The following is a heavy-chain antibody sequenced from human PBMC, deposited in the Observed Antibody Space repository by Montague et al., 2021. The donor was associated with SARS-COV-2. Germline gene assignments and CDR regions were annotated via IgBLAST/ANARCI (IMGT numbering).Heavy chain of an antibody. CDR2: IKQSGST. CDR1: GGSFGDDH. Sequence: SETLSLTCGVYGGSFGDDHWSWIRQPPGKGLEWIGGIKQSGSTNYNPSLKSRVTISVDTSKNQFSLKLTSVTAADTAVYFCARGHLSVSMIVVVFTSASYYCDYWGQGAQVTVSS. V-gene: IGHV4-34*01. CDR3: ARGHLSVSMIVVVFTSASYYCDY. D-gene: IGHD3-22*01. J-gene: IGHJ4*02.